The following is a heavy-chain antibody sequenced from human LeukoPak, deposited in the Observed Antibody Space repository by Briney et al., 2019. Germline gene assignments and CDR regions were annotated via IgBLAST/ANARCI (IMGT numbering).Heavy chain of an antibody. CDR2: INHSGST. J-gene: IGHJ6*03. Sequence: SETLSLTCAVYGGSFSGYYWSWIRQPPGKGLEWIGEINHSGSTNYNPSLKSRVTISVDTSKNQFSLKLSSVTAADTAVYYCARRRSFFGYYYYYYMDVWGKGTTVTVSS. CDR3: ARRRSFFGYYYYYYMDV. D-gene: IGHD2-15*01. V-gene: IGHV4-34*01. CDR1: GGSFSGYY.